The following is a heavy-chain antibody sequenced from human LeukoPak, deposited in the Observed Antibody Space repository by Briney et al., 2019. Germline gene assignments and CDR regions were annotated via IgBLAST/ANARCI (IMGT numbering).Heavy chain of an antibody. J-gene: IGHJ4*02. Sequence: ASVKVSCKASGGSFSSYVITWVRQAPGQGLEWMGIINPSGGTTGYAQKFQGRVTMTRDTSTSTVYMELSSLRSEDTAVYYCARRSSSGPWYFDYWGQGTLVTVSS. V-gene: IGHV1-46*01. CDR1: GGSFSSYV. CDR3: ARRSSSGPWYFDY. D-gene: IGHD3-22*01. CDR2: INPSGGTT.